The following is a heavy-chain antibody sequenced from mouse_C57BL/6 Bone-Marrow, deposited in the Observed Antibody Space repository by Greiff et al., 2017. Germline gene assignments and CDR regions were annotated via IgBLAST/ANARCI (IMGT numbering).Heavy chain of an antibody. V-gene: IGHV2-5*01. J-gene: IGHJ3*01. D-gene: IGHD2-5*01. CDR3: AGRGSNYVFAY. CDR2: IWRGGST. CDR1: GFSLTSYG. Sequence: VKLMEPGPGLVQPSQSLSITCTVSGFSLTSYGVHWVRQSPGKGLEWLGVIWRGGSTDYNAAFMSSLSITKDNSKSQVFFKMSSLQSDDTAIYYCAGRGSNYVFAYWGQGTLVTGSA.